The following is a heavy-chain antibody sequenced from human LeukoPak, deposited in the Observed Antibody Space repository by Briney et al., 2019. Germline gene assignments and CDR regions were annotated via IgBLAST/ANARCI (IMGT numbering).Heavy chain of an antibody. V-gene: IGHV4-34*01. J-gene: IGHJ4*02. CDR3: ARGPHGYCSNTSCYRFDY. CDR1: GGSFSGYF. CDR2: INHIGNT. Sequence: SETLSLTCAVSGGSFSGYFWTWIRQPPGKGLEWIGEINHIGNTNYNESLKSRVTISADTSKNQFSLKLSSVTAADTAVYFCARGPHGYCSNTSCYRFDYWGPGNLVTVSS. D-gene: IGHD2-2*03.